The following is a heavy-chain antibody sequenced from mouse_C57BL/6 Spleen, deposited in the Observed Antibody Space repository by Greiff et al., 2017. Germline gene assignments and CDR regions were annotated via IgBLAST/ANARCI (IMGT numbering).Heavy chain of an antibody. CDR3: ARGYDYDVGAMDY. CDR1: GYTFTDYY. J-gene: IGHJ4*01. CDR2: LNPNNGGT. Sequence: VQLQQSGPELVKPGASVKISCKASGYTFTDYYMNWVKQSHGKSLEWIGDLNPNNGGTSYNQKFKGKATLTVDKSSSTAYMELRSLTSEDSAVYYCARGYDYDVGAMDYWGQGTSVTVSS. D-gene: IGHD2-4*01. V-gene: IGHV1-26*01.